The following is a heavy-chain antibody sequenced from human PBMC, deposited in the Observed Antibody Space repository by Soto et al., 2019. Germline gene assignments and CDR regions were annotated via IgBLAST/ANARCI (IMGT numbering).Heavy chain of an antibody. Sequence: TGGSLRLSCAASGFTFSSYRMNWVRQAPGKGLEWVSSISRITGYIYYADSVKGRFTVSRDIAKKSLYLQMNSLRAEDTDVYYCARDAGMDVWGQGTTVTVSS. CDR1: GFTFSSYR. CDR3: ARDAGMDV. V-gene: IGHV3-21*01. J-gene: IGHJ6*02. CDR2: ISRITGYI.